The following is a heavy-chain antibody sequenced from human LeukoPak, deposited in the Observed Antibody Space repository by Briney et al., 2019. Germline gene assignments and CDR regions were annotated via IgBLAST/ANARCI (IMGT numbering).Heavy chain of an antibody. J-gene: IGHJ4*02. CDR2: IYYSGST. V-gene: IGHV4-59*12. CDR3: ARGPYDFWIL. Sequence: KSSETLSLTCTVSGGSISSYYWSWIRQPPGKGLEWIGYIYYSGSTNYNPSLKSRVTISVDTSKNQFSLKLSSVTAADTAVYYCARGPYDFWILWGQGTLVTVSS. CDR1: GGSISSYY. D-gene: IGHD3-3*01.